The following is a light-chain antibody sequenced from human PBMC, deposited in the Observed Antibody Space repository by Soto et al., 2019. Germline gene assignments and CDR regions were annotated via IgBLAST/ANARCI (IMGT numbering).Light chain of an antibody. CDR2: AAS. V-gene: IGKV1-6*01. CDR1: QGIRND. CDR3: LQDYNYPRT. Sequence: ASWMSKSRSSVSSSIRVKLSITRRASQGIRNDLGWYQQKPGKAPKLLIYAASSLQSGVPSRFSGSGSGTDFTLIISRLQPDDFATYYCLQDYNYPRTFGQGTKVDIK. J-gene: IGKJ1*01.